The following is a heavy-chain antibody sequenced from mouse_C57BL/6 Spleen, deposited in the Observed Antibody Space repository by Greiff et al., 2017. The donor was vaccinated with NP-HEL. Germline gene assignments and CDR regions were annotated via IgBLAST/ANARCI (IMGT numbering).Heavy chain of an antibody. CDR1: GYTFTSYW. J-gene: IGHJ3*01. CDR2: IDPSDSYT. Sequence: QVQLQQPGAELVMPGASVKLSCKASGYTFTSYWMHWVKQRPGQGLEWIGEIDPSDSYTNYNQKFKGKSTLTVDKSSSTAYMQLSSLTSEDSAVYYCSRGYYDYDEGGSWFAYWGQGTLVTVSA. D-gene: IGHD2-4*01. CDR3: SRGYYDYDEGGSWFAY. V-gene: IGHV1-69*01.